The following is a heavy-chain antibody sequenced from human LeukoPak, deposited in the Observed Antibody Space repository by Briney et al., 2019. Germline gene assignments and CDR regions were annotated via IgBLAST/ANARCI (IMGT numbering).Heavy chain of an antibody. CDR3: ARSPIRDYGDYYFDY. Sequence: ASVKVSCKASGGTFSSYAISWVRQAPGQGLEWMGGIIPIFGTANYAQKFQGRVTITADESTSTAYMELSSLRSEDTAVYYCARSPIRDYGDYYFDYWGQGTLVTVSS. CDR2: IIPIFGTA. V-gene: IGHV1-69*13. CDR1: GGTFSSYA. J-gene: IGHJ4*02. D-gene: IGHD4-17*01.